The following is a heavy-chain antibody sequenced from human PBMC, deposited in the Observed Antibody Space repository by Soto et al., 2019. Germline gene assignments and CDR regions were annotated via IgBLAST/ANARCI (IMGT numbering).Heavy chain of an antibody. CDR2: INPNSGGT. CDR3: ARAYYYDSSGYLSLDYYYGMDV. Sequence: GASVKVSCKASGYTFTGYYMHWVRQAPGQRLEWMGWINPNSGGTNYAQKFQGWVTMTRDTSISTAYMDLSRLRSDDTAVYYCARAYYYDSSGYLSLDYYYGMDVWGQGTTVTVSS. CDR1: GYTFTGYY. D-gene: IGHD3-22*01. J-gene: IGHJ6*02. V-gene: IGHV1-2*04.